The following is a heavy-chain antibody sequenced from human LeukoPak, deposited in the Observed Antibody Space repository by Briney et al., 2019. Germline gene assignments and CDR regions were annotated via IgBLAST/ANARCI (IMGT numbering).Heavy chain of an antibody. CDR3: ARDRDSSSWDYYYYYMDV. CDR1: GYTFSGFY. CDR2: INPNSGVT. D-gene: IGHD6-13*01. Sequence: ASVKVSCKASGYTFSGFYIHWVRQAPGLGLEWMGWINPNSGVTNYAQKLQGRVTITRDTSISTAYMELSRLRSDDTAVYYCARDRDSSSWDYYYYYMDVWGKGTTVTISS. V-gene: IGHV1-2*02. J-gene: IGHJ6*03.